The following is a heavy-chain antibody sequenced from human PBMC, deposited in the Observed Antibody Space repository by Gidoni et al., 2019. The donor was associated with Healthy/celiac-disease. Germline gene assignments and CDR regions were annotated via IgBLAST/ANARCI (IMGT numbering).Heavy chain of an antibody. Sequence: QVQLVQSGAEVKKPGASVKVSCTASGYTFTGYYMHGVRQAHGQGLEWMGWINPNSGGTNYAQKFQGRVTMTRDTSISTAYMELSRLRSDDTAVYYCATAIVVVVAATDYWGQGTLVTVSS. CDR3: ATAIVVVVAATDY. CDR2: INPNSGGT. D-gene: IGHD2-15*01. V-gene: IGHV1-2*02. J-gene: IGHJ4*02. CDR1: GYTFTGYY.